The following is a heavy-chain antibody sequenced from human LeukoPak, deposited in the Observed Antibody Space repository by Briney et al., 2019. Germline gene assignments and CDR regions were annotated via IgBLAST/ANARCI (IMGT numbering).Heavy chain of an antibody. CDR3: AGKGVYGDYNWFDP. CDR2: IIPIFGTA. D-gene: IGHD4-17*01. J-gene: IGHJ5*02. CDR1: GGTFISYA. Sequence: ASVTVSCKATGGTFISYAISWVRPAPGQGLKWMGGIIPIFGTANYAQKFQGRVTITADKSTSTAYMELSSLRSEDTAVYYCAGKGVYGDYNWFDPWGEGTLVTVSS. V-gene: IGHV1-69*06.